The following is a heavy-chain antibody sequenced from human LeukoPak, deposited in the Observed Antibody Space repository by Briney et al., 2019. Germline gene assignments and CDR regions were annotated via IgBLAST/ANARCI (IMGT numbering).Heavy chain of an antibody. CDR2: IGSSTTSNI. V-gene: IGHV3-21*01. J-gene: IGHJ4*02. D-gene: IGHD4-11*01. Sequence: GGSLRLSCAASGFTFSDYRMNWVRPAPGKGLEWLSCIGSSTTSNIYYADSVKGRFTISRDNAKNSLYLQMNGLRPEDTAVYYCARDRSNSRDLDNWGQGTLVTVSS. CDR3: ARDRSNSRDLDN. CDR1: GFTFSDYR.